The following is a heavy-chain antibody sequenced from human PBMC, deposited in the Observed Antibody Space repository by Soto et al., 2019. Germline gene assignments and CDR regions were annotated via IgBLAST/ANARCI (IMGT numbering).Heavy chain of an antibody. CDR3: AKWGSSGYFPFDY. J-gene: IGHJ4*02. Sequence: GGSLRLSCAASEFTFSSYWMSWVRQAPGKGLEWVANIKQDGSEKYYVDSVKGRFTISRDNAKNSLYLQMNSLRAEVTAVYYCAKWGSSGYFPFDYWGQGTLVTVSS. CDR1: EFTFSSYW. D-gene: IGHD3-22*01. CDR2: IKQDGSEK. V-gene: IGHV3-7*03.